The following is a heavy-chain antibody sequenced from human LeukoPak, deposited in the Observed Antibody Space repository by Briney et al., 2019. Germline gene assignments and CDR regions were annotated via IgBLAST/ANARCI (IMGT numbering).Heavy chain of an antibody. D-gene: IGHD4-17*01. CDR3: AKGISAVTTYKVFDY. J-gene: IGHJ4*02. CDR2: ISGSGGST. CDR1: GFTFSSYA. Sequence: GGSLRLSCAASGFTFSSYAMSWVRQAPRKGLEWVSAISGSGGSTYYADSVKGRFTISRDNSKNTLYLQMNSLRAEDTAVYYCAKGISAVTTYKVFDYWGQGTLVTVSS. V-gene: IGHV3-23*01.